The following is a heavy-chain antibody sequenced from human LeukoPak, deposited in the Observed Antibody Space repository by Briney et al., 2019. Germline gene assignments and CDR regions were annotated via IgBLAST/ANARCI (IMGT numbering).Heavy chain of an antibody. CDR2: INHSGST. D-gene: IGHD3-10*01. J-gene: IGHJ4*02. CDR3: ARGLHYYGSGSDY. V-gene: IGHV4-34*01. CDR1: GGSFSGYY. Sequence: KPSETLSLTCAFYGGSFSGYYWSWIREPPGKGLEWIGEINHSGSTNYNPSPKSRVTISVDPSKNQFSLKLSSVTAADTAVYYCARGLHYYGSGSDYWGQGTLVTVSS.